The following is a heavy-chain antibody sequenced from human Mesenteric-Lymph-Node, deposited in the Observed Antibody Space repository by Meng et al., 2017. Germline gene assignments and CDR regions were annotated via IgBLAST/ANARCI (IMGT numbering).Heavy chain of an antibody. CDR3: ARVGGYSYGFEY. J-gene: IGHJ4*02. Sequence: SETLSLTCTVSGGSISSYYWGWIRQPPGKGLEWIGSIYHSGSTYYNPSLKSRVTISVDTSKNQFSLKLSSVTAADTAVYYCARVGGYSYGFEYWGQGTLVTVSS. D-gene: IGHD5-18*01. CDR1: GGSISSYY. V-gene: IGHV4-38-2*02. CDR2: IYHSGST.